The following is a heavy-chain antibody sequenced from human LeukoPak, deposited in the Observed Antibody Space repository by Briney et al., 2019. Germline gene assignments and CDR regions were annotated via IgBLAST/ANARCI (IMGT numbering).Heavy chain of an antibody. CDR3: ARGHYYDSSGYSAVFDY. V-gene: IGHV3-30-3*01. Sequence: PGGSLRLSCAASGFTFSSYAMHWVRQAPGKGLEWVAVISYDGSNKYYADSVKGRFTISRDNSKNTLYLQMNSLRAKDTAVYYCARGHYYDSSGYSAVFDYWGQGTLVTVSS. D-gene: IGHD3-22*01. CDR2: ISYDGSNK. CDR1: GFTFSSYA. J-gene: IGHJ4*02.